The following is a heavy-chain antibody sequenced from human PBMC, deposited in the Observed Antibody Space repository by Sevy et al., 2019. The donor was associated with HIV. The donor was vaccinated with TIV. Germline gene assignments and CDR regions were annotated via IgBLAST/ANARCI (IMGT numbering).Heavy chain of an antibody. D-gene: IGHD2-15*01. CDR2: VSYDGSHK. J-gene: IGHJ3*01. CDR3: AKGSRATGSAFDV. Sequence: GGSLRLSCAVSGFTFSSYGMHWVRQAPGKGLEWVAVVSYDGSHKYYGESVKGRFTISRDNSKNTVSLQMNSLRDEDTAVYYCAKGSRATGSAFDVWGRGTIVTVSS. V-gene: IGHV3-30*18. CDR1: GFTFSSYG.